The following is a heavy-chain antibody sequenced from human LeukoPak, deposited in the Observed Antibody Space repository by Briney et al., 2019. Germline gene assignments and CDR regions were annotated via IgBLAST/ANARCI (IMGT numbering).Heavy chain of an antibody. Sequence: SSETLSLTCTVSGDSISSYSYYWAWIRQPPGKGLEWIGSILFRGATYYNPSLKPRIIMSVDTSQNHFSPKLTSVTAADTAVYFCARESGDTRTVNSFDFWGRGTLITVSS. CDR2: ILFRGAT. V-gene: IGHV4-39*07. D-gene: IGHD2-21*01. J-gene: IGHJ4*01. CDR3: ARESGDTRTVNSFDF. CDR1: GDSISSYSYY.